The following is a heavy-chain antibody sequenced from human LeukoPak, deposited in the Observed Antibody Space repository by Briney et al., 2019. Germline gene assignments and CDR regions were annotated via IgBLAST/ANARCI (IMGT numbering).Heavy chain of an antibody. CDR1: GFTFSSYA. CDR3: AVGSYLGRNFDY. J-gene: IGHJ4*02. V-gene: IGHV3-23*01. D-gene: IGHD1-26*01. CDR2: ISGSGGST. Sequence: GGSLRLSCAASGFTFSSYAMSWVRQAPGKGLEWVSAISGSGGSTYYADSVKGRFTISRDNSKNTLYLQMNSLRAEDTTVYYSAVGSYLGRNFDYWGQGTLVTVSS.